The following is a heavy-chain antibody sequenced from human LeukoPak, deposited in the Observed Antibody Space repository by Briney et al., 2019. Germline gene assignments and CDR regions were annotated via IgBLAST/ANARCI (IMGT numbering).Heavy chain of an antibody. CDR3: ARGHQLYYDILTGYANGGYYFDY. V-gene: IGHV4-34*01. J-gene: IGHJ4*02. D-gene: IGHD3-9*01. CDR1: GGSFSGYY. Sequence: SETLSLTCAVYGGSFSGYYWSWIRQPPGKGLEWIGEINHSGSTNYNPSLKSRVTISVDTSKNQFSLKLSAVTAADTAVYYCARGHQLYYDILTGYANGGYYFDYWGQGTLVTVSS. CDR2: INHSGST.